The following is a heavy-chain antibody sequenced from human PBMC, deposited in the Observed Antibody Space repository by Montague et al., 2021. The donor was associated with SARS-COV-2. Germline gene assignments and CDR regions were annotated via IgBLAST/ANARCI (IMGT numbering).Heavy chain of an antibody. D-gene: IGHD3-10*01. V-gene: IGHV4-4*02. Sequence: SETLSLTCAVSGGSISSCNWWSWVRHPPRKGLEWIGEIDNSGSTNYNPSLKSRVTISVESSKNQFSLKLSSVTAADAAVYYCASRGAGWFGRTPESFDYWGQGTLVTVSS. CDR2: IDNSGST. J-gene: IGHJ4*02. CDR3: ASRGAGWFGRTPESFDY. CDR1: GGSISSCNW.